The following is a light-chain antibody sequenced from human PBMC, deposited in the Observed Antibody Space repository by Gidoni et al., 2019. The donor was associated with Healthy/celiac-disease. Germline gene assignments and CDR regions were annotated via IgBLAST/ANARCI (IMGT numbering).Light chain of an antibody. CDR2: AAS. Sequence: DIQMTKSPSSLSASVGDRVTITCRASQGIRHDLGWYQQKPGKAPKRLIYAASSLQSGVPSRFSGSVSGTEFTLTISSLQPEDFATYYCLQHNSYPLTFGGGTKVEIK. CDR3: LQHNSYPLT. V-gene: IGKV1-17*01. CDR1: QGIRHD. J-gene: IGKJ4*01.